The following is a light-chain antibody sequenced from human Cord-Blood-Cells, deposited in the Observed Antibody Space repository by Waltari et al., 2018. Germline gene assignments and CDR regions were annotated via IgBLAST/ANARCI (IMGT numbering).Light chain of an antibody. J-gene: IGKJ5*01. CDR2: DAS. CDR1: QDISNY. Sequence: DIQMTQSPSSLSASVGDRVTITCQASQDISNYLNWYQQKPGKAPKLLIYDASNLETGVPSRFSGSGSGTDCTCTISSLQPEDIATYYCQQYDNLPITFGQGTRLEIK. V-gene: IGKV1-33*01. CDR3: QQYDNLPIT.